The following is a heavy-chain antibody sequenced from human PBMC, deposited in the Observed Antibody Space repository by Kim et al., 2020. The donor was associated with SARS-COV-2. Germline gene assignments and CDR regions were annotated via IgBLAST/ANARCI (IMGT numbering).Heavy chain of an antibody. CDR3: ASGYGGNPSSADY. CDR1: GGTFSSYA. J-gene: IGHJ4*02. CDR2: IIPILGIA. D-gene: IGHD2-15*01. V-gene: IGHV1-69*04. Sequence: SVKVSCKASGGTFSSYAISWVRQAPGQGLEWMGRIIPILGIANYAQKFQGRVTITADKSTSTAYMELSSLRSEDTAVYYCASGYGGNPSSADYWGQGTLVTVSS.